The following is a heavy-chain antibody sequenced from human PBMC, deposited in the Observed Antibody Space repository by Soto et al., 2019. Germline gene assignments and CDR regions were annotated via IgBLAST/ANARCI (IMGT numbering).Heavy chain of an antibody. CDR1: GFTFSDYY. Sequence: GGSLRLSCAASGFTFSDYYMSWIRQAPGKGLEWVSYISSSGSTIYYADSVKGRFTISRDNAKNSLYLQMNSLRAEDTAVYYCARSDITGTLFLDYWGQGTLVTVSS. J-gene: IGHJ4*02. CDR2: ISSSGSTI. CDR3: ARSDITGTLFLDY. V-gene: IGHV3-11*01. D-gene: IGHD1-7*01.